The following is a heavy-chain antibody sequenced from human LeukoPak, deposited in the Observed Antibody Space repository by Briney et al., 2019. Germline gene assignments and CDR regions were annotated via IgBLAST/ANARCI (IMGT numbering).Heavy chain of an antibody. CDR1: GGSISSGSYY. CDR3: ARGDYPYYYGMDV. CDR2: IYTSGST. J-gene: IGHJ6*02. Sequence: TLSLTCTVSGGSISSGSYYWSWIRQPAGKGLEWIGRIYTSGSTHYNPSLKSRVTISVDTSKNQFSLKLSSVTAADTAVYYCARGDYPYYYGMDVWGQGTTVTVSS. D-gene: IGHD4-11*01. V-gene: IGHV4-61*02.